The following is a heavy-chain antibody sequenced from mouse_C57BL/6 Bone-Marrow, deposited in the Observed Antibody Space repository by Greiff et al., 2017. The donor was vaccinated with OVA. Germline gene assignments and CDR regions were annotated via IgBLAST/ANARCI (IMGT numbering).Heavy chain of an antibody. CDR3: ARDYGSSWYFGV. Sequence: QVQLQQPGAELVKPGASVKMSCKASGYTFTSYWMHWVKQRPGRGLEWIGRIDPNSGGTKYNEKFKSKATLTVDKPSSTAYMQLSSLTSEDSAVCYCARDYGSSWYFGVWGTGTTVTVSS. J-gene: IGHJ1*03. V-gene: IGHV1-72*01. CDR1: GYTFTSYW. CDR2: IDPNSGGT. D-gene: IGHD1-1*01.